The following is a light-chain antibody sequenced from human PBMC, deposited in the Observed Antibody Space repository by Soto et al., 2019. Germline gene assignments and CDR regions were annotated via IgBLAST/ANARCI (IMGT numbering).Light chain of an antibody. CDR3: QQYGLSPDT. V-gene: IGKV3-20*01. CDR1: QSVRSNY. Sequence: EIVLTQSPDTLSLSPGERATLSCKASQSVRSNYLAWYQQEPGQAPRLLIYGASSRATGIPDRFSGSGSGTAFTLTISRLEPEDFATYYCQQYGLSPDTFGQGTKLEIK. CDR2: GAS. J-gene: IGKJ2*01.